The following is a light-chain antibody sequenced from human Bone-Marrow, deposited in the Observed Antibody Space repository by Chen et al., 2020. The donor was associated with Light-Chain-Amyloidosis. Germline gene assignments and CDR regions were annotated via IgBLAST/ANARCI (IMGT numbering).Light chain of an antibody. Sequence: SYVLTQPPSVSVAPGKTARITCGGNNIGTKSVHWYQQKPGQAPVLVIYYDSDRPSGIPERFSGSNSGNAATLTISRVEAGDGADYYCQVWDSSSDHPGVVFGGGTKLTVL. CDR3: QVWDSSSDHPGVV. CDR1: NIGTKS. J-gene: IGLJ2*01. CDR2: YDS. V-gene: IGLV3-21*04.